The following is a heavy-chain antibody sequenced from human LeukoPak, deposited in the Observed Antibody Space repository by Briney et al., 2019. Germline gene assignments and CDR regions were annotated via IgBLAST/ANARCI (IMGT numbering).Heavy chain of an antibody. J-gene: IGHJ4*02. CDR2: IYHSGST. CDR1: GYSISSGYY. D-gene: IGHD3-10*01. Sequence: SETLSLTCTVSGYSISSGYYWGWIRQPPGKGLEWIGSIYHSGSTYYNPSLKSRVTISVDTSKNQFSLKLSSVTAADTAVYYCARELRGVLGYWGQGTLVTVSS. V-gene: IGHV4-38-2*02. CDR3: ARELRGVLGY.